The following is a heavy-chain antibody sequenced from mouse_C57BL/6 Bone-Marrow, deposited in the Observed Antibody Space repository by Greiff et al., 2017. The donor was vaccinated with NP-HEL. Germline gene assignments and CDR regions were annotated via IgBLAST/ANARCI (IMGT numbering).Heavy chain of an antibody. CDR3: SKDSAVYYCVGGYGYDGFAY. D-gene: IGHD2-2*01. CDR2: GQGLDWIG. Sequence: QVQLQQSGPELARPWASVKISCQAFYSFSRSVHFAIRDTNYWMQWVKQRPGQGLDWIGAIYPGNGDTSYNQKFKGTATLTADKSSSTAYMQLSILTSKDSAVYYCVGGYGYDGFAYWGQGTLVTVSA. J-gene: IGHJ3*01. V-gene: IGHV1-87*01. CDR1: YSFSRSVH.